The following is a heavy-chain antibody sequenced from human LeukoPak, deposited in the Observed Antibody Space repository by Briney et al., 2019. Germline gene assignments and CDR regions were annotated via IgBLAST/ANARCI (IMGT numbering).Heavy chain of an antibody. Sequence: KPSETLSLTCTVSGNSFGDYYWSWIRQPPGKGLEWIGYIYHSGSTNYNPSLKSRVTISVDTSKNEFSLKLTSVTAADTAVYYCAREANYYGSGSYFEGTFDYWGQGSLVTVSS. J-gene: IGHJ4*02. CDR1: GNSFGDYY. CDR2: IYHSGST. D-gene: IGHD3-10*01. CDR3: AREANYYGSGSYFEGTFDY. V-gene: IGHV4-59*13.